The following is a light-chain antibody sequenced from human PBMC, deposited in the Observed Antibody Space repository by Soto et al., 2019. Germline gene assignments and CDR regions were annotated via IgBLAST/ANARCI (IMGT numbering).Light chain of an antibody. V-gene: IGLV2-14*01. CDR2: EVS. Sequence: QSALTQPASVSGSPGQSITISCTGTSSDVGGYNYVSWYQQHPGKAPKLMIFEVSNRPSGVSNRFSGSKSGNTASLPISGLQTEAEADYYCTSYTSSFTHLFGTGTKVTVL. CDR3: TSYTSSFTHL. J-gene: IGLJ1*01. CDR1: SSDVGGYNY.